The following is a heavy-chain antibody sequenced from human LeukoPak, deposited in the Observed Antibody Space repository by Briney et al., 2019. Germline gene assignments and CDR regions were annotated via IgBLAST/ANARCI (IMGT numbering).Heavy chain of an antibody. V-gene: IGHV1-46*01. D-gene: IGHD1-14*01. CDR1: GYTFTSYY. Sequence: ASVKVSCKASGYTFTSYYMHWVRQAPGQGLEWMGIINPSGGSTSYAQKFQGRVTMTRDTSTSTVYMELSSLRSEDTAVYYCARDEVYHLHEFNAFDIWGQGTMVTVSS. CDR3: ARDEVYHLHEFNAFDI. CDR2: INPSGGST. J-gene: IGHJ3*02.